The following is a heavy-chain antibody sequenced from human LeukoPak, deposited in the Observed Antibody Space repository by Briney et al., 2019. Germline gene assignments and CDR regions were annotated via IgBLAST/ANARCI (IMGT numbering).Heavy chain of an antibody. D-gene: IGHD1-26*01. Sequence: PSETLSLTCTGSGDSLSSHFWSGVRQPPGKGLEWIGYIHCSGTTHYDDSLRSRATISEDTSKNQFSLKLTSVTAADTSMYYCARNVGYYSHDTCGQGILVTVSS. CDR2: IHCSGTT. J-gene: IGHJ5*02. V-gene: IGHV4-59*08. CDR3: ARNVGYYSHDT. CDR1: GDSLSSHF.